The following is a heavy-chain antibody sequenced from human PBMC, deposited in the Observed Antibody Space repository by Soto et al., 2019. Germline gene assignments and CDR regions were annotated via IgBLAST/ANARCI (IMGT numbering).Heavy chain of an antibody. J-gene: IGHJ4*02. D-gene: IGHD6-19*01. Sequence: ASVKVSCKASGYTFTSYTMHWVRQAPGQRLEWMGWINAGNGNTKYSQKFQGRVTITRDTSASTAYMELSSLRSEDTAVYYCARGLAPYYFDYWGQGTLVTVSS. V-gene: IGHV1-3*01. CDR2: INAGNGNT. CDR1: GYTFTSYT. CDR3: ARGLAPYYFDY.